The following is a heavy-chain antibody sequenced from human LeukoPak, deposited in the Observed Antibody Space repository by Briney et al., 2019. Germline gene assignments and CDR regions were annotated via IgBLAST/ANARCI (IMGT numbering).Heavy chain of an antibody. CDR1: GFTFSSYS. CDR2: ISSSSSTI. CDR3: ARVYYDSSGYINFDY. D-gene: IGHD3-22*01. V-gene: IGHV3-48*01. J-gene: IGHJ4*02. Sequence: PGGSLRLSCAASGFTFSSYSMNWVRQAPGKGLEWVSCISSSSSTIYYADSVKGRFTISRDNAKNSLYLQMNSLRAKDTAVYYCARVYYDSSGYINFDYWGQGTLVTVSS.